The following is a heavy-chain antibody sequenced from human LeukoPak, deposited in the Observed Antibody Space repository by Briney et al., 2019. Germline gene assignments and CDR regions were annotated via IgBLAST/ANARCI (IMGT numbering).Heavy chain of an antibody. D-gene: IGHD4-17*01. CDR1: GFTFSSYS. Sequence: GSLRLSCAASGFTFSSYSMNWVRQAPGKGLEWVSSISSSSSYIYYADSVKGRFTISRDNAKNSLYLQMNSLRAEDTAVYYCARGSYGDYEIDYWGQGTLVTVSS. CDR3: ARGSYGDYEIDY. J-gene: IGHJ4*02. V-gene: IGHV3-21*01. CDR2: ISSSSSYI.